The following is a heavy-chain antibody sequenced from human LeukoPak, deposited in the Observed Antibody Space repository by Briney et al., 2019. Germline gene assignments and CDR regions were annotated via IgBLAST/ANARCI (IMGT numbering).Heavy chain of an antibody. CDR1: GGTFSSYA. CDR3: ARDHNLKNYYDSSGYSIYFDY. Sequence: GASVTVSCRASGGTFSSYAISWVRQAPGQGLEWMGGIIPIFGTANYAQKFQGRVTITADESTSTAYMELSSLRSEDTAVYYCARDHNLKNYYDSSGYSIYFDYWGQGTLVTVSS. V-gene: IGHV1-69*13. D-gene: IGHD3-22*01. CDR2: IIPIFGTA. J-gene: IGHJ4*02.